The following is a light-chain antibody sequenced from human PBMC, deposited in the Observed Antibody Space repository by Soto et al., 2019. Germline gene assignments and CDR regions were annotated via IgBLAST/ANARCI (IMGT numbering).Light chain of an antibody. Sequence: EIVMTQSPATLSVSPGERATLSCRASQSVNRNLAWYQQKPGQAPGLLIYAASTRATGIPARFSGSGSETEFTLTISSLQSEDFAIYYCQQYNNWWTFGQGTKVEI. J-gene: IGKJ1*01. CDR3: QQYNNWWT. CDR2: AAS. CDR1: QSVNRN. V-gene: IGKV3-15*01.